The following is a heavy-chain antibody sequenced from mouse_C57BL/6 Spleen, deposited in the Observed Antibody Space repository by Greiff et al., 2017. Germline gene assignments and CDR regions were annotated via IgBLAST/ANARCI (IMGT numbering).Heavy chain of an antibody. D-gene: IGHD3-2*02. CDR3: TRRQLRLRTHYFDY. CDR1: GYTFTDYE. J-gene: IGHJ2*01. CDR2: IDPETGGT. V-gene: IGHV1-15*01. Sequence: QVQLQQSGAELVRPGASVTLSCKASGYTFTDYEMHWVKQTPVHGLEWIGAIDPETGGTAYNQKFKGKAILTADKSSSTAYMELRSLTSEDSAVYYCTRRQLRLRTHYFDYWGQGTTLTVSS.